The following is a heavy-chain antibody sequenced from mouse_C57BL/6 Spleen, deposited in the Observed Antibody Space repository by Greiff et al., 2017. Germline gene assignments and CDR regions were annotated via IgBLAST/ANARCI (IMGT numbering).Heavy chain of an antibody. Sequence: VKLMESGAELVRPGASVTLSCKASGYTFTDYEMHWVKQTPVHGLEWIGAIDPETGGTAYNQKFKGKAILTADKSSSTAYMELRSLTSEDSAVYYCTRYGFVLDAMDYWGQGTSVTVSS. CDR3: TRYGFVLDAMDY. CDR1: GYTFTDYE. J-gene: IGHJ4*01. V-gene: IGHV1-15*01. CDR2: IDPETGGT. D-gene: IGHD1-1*01.